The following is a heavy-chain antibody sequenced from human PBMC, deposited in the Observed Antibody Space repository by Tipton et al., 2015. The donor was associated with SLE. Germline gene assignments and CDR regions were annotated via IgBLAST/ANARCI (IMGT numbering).Heavy chain of an antibody. Sequence: GLVKPSETLSLTCTVSGGSTNRSYWTWIRQTPGKGLEWIGYVYYSGSTNYNPSLKSRVTISMDASKNQFSLKLNSVTAADTAVYYCARFRDEYYYYAMDVWGQGTTVTVSS. J-gene: IGHJ6*02. V-gene: IGHV4-59*08. CDR1: GGSTNRSY. CDR3: ARFRDEYYYYAMDV. CDR2: VYYSGST.